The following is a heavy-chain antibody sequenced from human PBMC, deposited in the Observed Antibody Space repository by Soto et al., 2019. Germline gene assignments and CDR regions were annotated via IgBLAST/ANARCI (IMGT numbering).Heavy chain of an antibody. CDR1: GYTFTSYG. CDR3: ARDHFGELLGFSDFDY. CDR2: ISAYNGNT. D-gene: IGHD1-26*01. J-gene: IGHJ4*02. Sequence: ASVKVSCKASGYTFTSYGISWVRQAPGQGLEWMGWISAYNGNTNYAQKLQGRVTMTTDTSTSTAYMELRSLRSDDTAVYYCARDHFGELLGFSDFDYWGQGTLVTVSS. V-gene: IGHV1-18*01.